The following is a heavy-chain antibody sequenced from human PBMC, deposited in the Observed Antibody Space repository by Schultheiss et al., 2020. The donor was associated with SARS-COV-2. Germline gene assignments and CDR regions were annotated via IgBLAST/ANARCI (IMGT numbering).Heavy chain of an antibody. CDR3: AKGDIVVVVAATTYYYYYGMDV. V-gene: IGHV3-30*18. Sequence: GESLKISCAASGFTFSTYGMHWVRQAPGKGLEWVAVISYDGSNKYYADSVKGRFTISRDNSKNTLYLQMNSLRAEDTAVYYCAKGDIVVVVAATTYYYYYGMDVWGQGTTVTVSS. D-gene: IGHD2-15*01. CDR2: ISYDGSNK. J-gene: IGHJ6*02. CDR1: GFTFSTYG.